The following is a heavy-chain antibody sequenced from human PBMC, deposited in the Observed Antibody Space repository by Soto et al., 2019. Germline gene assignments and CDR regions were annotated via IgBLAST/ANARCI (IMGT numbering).Heavy chain of an antibody. CDR2: IYYSGST. CDR1: GGSISSSSYY. V-gene: IGHV4-39*01. Sequence: PSETLSLTCTVSGGSISSSSYYWGWIRQPPGKGLEWIGSIYYSGSTYYNPSLKSRVTISVDTSKNQLSLKLSSVTAADTAVYYCARLRAYYYGIDVWGQGTTVTVSS. J-gene: IGHJ6*02. CDR3: ARLRAYYYGIDV.